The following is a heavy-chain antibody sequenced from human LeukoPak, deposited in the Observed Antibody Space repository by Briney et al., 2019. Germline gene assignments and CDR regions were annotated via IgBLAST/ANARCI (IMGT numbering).Heavy chain of an antibody. CDR1: GFDVTQHE. CDR3: ARENGLKQFRNLDY. CDR2: ISATGSYV. Sequence: GGSLRLSCATSGFDVTQHEFNWVRQAPGKGLEWVAYISATGSYVKYAESVKGRFTVSRDDAKKSVFLQMNNLALDDTAVCFCARENGLKQFRNLDYWAKETLVTVP. D-gene: IGHD6-19*01. J-gene: IGHJ4*02. V-gene: IGHV3-48*03.